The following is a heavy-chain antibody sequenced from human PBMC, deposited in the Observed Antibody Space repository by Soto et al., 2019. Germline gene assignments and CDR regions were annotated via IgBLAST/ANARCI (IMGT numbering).Heavy chain of an antibody. CDR3: AKVRHGYYYDSSGYYYSYFDY. J-gene: IGHJ4*02. Sequence: PVGSLRLSCAASGFTFSSYGMHWVRQAPGKGLEWVAVISYDGSNKYYADSVKGRFTISRDNSKNTLYLQMNSLRAEDTAVYYCAKVRHGYYYDSSGYYYSYFDYWGQGTLVTVSS. V-gene: IGHV3-30*18. D-gene: IGHD3-22*01. CDR1: GFTFSSYG. CDR2: ISYDGSNK.